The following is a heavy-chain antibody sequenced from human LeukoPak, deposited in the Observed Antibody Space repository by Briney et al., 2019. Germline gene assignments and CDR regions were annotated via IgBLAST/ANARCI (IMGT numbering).Heavy chain of an antibody. J-gene: IGHJ3*02. CDR3: ARRDPRPGTTVVTPDAFDI. CDR1: GGTFSSYV. Sequence: ASVKVSCTASGGTFSSYVITWVRQAPGQGLEWMGRIIPMLDIQNYAQKFQGRVTITADESTSTAYMELSSLRSEDTAVYYCARRDPRPGTTVVTPDAFDIWGQGTMVTVSS. D-gene: IGHD4-23*01. V-gene: IGHV1-69*04. CDR2: IIPMLDIQ.